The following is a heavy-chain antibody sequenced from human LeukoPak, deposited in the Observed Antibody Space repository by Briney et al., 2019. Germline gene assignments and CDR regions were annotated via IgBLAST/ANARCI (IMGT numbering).Heavy chain of an antibody. V-gene: IGHV4-59*01. D-gene: IGHD6-19*01. CDR1: GGSLSSYY. J-gene: IGHJ6*02. CDR2: IYHSGST. CDR3: ARDLAVAGTPYYYGMDV. Sequence: SETLSLTCTVSGGSLSSYYWSWIRQPPGKGLEWIGSIYHSGSTHYNPSLKSRVTISVDTSKNQFSLKLSSVTAADTAVYYCARDLAVAGTPYYYGMDVWGQGTTVTVSS.